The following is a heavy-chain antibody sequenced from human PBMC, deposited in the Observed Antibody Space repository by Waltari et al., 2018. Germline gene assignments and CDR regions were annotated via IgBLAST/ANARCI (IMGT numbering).Heavy chain of an antibody. CDR1: GYWFTNYG. Sequence: QAQLVQSGPEVKKPGASVRLSCKASGYWFTNYGIGWVRQAPGQGLEWMGWISPYNGETKDERNLQGRVTVTADTSTGTAHMDLRSLKSEDTAVYYCVRESSGWFAMDVWGQGTTVTVSS. CDR2: ISPYNGET. CDR3: VRESSGWFAMDV. J-gene: IGHJ6*02. V-gene: IGHV1-18*04. D-gene: IGHD6-19*01.